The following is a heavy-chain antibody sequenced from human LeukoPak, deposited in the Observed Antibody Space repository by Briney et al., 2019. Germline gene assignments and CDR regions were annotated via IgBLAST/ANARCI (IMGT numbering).Heavy chain of an antibody. CDR1: GYTLTDYS. V-gene: IGHV1-2*02. CDR3: ARDAIAAAGAGA. CDR2: INPNSGDT. D-gene: IGHD6-13*01. J-gene: IGHJ4*02. Sequence: ASVKVSCKASGYTLTDYSMHWVRQAPGQGREGMGWINPNSGDTDYAQKFQGRVTMTRDTSISTAYLEVSRLTSDDTAVYFCARDAIAAAGAGAWGQGTLVTVSS.